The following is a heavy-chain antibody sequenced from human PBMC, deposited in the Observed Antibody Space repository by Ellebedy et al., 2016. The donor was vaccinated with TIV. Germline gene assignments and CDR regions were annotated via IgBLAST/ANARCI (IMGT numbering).Heavy chain of an antibody. J-gene: IGHJ5*02. V-gene: IGHV1-2*04. CDR1: GYTFTGYY. CDR3: AREGWAVGAKSGNWFDP. D-gene: IGHD1-26*01. Sequence: ASVKVSCKASGYTFTGYYMHWVRQAPGQGLEWMGWINPNSGGTNYAQKFQGWVTMTRDTSISPAYMELSRLRSEDTAVYYCAREGWAVGAKSGNWFDPWGQGTLVTVSS. CDR2: INPNSGGT.